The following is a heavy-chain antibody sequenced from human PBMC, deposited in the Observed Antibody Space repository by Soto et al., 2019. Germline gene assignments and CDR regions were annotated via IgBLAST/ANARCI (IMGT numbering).Heavy chain of an antibody. V-gene: IGHV3-7*03. CDR2: IKQDGSEE. Sequence: GGSLRLSCAASGFTFSGYWMNWVRQAPGKGLEWVANIKQDGSEEYYVDSVKGRFTISRDNAKNSLYLQMNRLRGEDTAMYYCARGAPIPNYYYYGMDVWGQGTTVTVSS. CDR3: ARGAPIPNYYYYGMDV. J-gene: IGHJ6*02. D-gene: IGHD2-21*01. CDR1: GFTFSGYW.